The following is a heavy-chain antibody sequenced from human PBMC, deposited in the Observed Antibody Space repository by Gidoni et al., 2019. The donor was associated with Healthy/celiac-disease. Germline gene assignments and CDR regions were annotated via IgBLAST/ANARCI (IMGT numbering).Heavy chain of an antibody. Sequence: EVQLVESGGGLVKPGRSLRLSCTASGFTFGDYAMSWFRQAPGKGLEWVGFIRSKAYGGTTEYAASVKGRFTISRDDSKSIAYLQMNSLKTEDTAVYYCTPDMHYYDSSGYYGAFDIWGQGTMVTVSS. D-gene: IGHD3-22*01. V-gene: IGHV3-49*05. CDR3: TPDMHYYDSSGYYGAFDI. J-gene: IGHJ3*02. CDR2: IRSKAYGGTT. CDR1: GFTFGDYA.